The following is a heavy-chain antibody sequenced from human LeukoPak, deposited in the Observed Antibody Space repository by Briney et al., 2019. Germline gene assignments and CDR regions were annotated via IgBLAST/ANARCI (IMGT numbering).Heavy chain of an antibody. V-gene: IGHV1-2*02. J-gene: IGHJ3*02. D-gene: IGHD3-22*01. CDR2: INPNSGGT. CDR1: GYTFTGYY. CDR3: ARAGVWDYSDTSGYHNGAFDI. Sequence: VASVKVSCKASGYTFTGYYMHWVRQAPGQGLEWMGWINPNSGGTNYAQKFQGRVTMTRDTSISTAYMELSSLRSGDTAVYYCARAGVWDYSDTSGYHNGAFDIWGQGTMVTVSS.